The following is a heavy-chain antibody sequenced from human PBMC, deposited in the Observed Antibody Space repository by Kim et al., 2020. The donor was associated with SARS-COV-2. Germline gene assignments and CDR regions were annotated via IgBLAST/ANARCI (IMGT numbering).Heavy chain of an antibody. J-gene: IGHJ6*02. V-gene: IGHV3-23*01. CDR3: AKSTYDAGRYPVNYYYYYGVDV. CDR1: GFTFNKYA. D-gene: IGHD3-10*01. Sequence: GGSLRLSCEASGFTFNKYAMNWVRQTPGKGLEWGSGISASAGNTDYADSVKGRFTISRDYSKNMVYLQMTSLRAEDTAVYFCAKSTYDAGRYPVNYYYYYGVDVWSQGTKVAASS. CDR2: ISASAGNT.